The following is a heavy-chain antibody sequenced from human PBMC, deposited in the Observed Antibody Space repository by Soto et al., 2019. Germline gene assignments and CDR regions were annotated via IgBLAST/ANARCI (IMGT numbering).Heavy chain of an antibody. CDR2: ISSSGSTS. V-gene: IGHV3-48*03. J-gene: IGHJ4*02. D-gene: IGHD2-15*01. CDR1: GFPFGSYE. CDR3: AVTMIMVVGFDY. Sequence: PGGSLRLSCAASGFPFGSYEMNWGRQAPGKGLEWASYISSSGSTSYYADSVKGRFTISRDNAKNSLYLEMNSLRAEDMAVYYCAVTMIMVVGFDYWGQGTRVTVSS.